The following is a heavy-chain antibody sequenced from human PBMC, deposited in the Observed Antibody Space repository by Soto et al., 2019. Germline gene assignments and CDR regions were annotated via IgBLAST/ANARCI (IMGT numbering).Heavy chain of an antibody. CDR1: GGSISSSSYY. Sequence: SETLSLTCTVSGGSISSSSYYWGWIRQPPGKGLEWIGSIYYSGSTYYNPSLKSRVTISVDTSKNQFSLKLSSVTAADTAVYYCARRGIAAAGTGGMDVWGLGTTVTVSS. CDR3: ARRGIAAAGTGGMDV. J-gene: IGHJ6*02. D-gene: IGHD6-13*01. CDR2: IYYSGST. V-gene: IGHV4-39*01.